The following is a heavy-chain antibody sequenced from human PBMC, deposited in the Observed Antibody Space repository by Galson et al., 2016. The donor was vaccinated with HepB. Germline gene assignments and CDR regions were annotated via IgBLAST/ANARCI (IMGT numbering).Heavy chain of an antibody. Sequence: SVKVSCKASGYSFSDYYMHWVRQAPGQGLEWMGIINSNGGGASYAEKFQDRVTMTRDTSTSTVYLEVRSLRSDDPATFYCGGERMLEWTLIGAGLDVWGQGTTVSVSS. CDR1: GYSFSDYY. V-gene: IGHV1-46*01. J-gene: IGHJ6*02. D-gene: IGHD3-3*01. CDR3: GGERMLEWTLIGAGLDV. CDR2: INSNGGGA.